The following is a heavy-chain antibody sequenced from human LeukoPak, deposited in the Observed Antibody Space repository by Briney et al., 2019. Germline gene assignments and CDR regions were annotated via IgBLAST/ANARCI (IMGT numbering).Heavy chain of an antibody. CDR3: ARVANQTFDI. Sequence: ASVRVSCKASGYTFTRYYMHWVRQAPGQGLEWMGIINPSGGSTSYAQKFQGRVTMTRDTSTSTVYMELSSLRSEDTAVYYCARVANQTFDIWGQGTMVTVSS. CDR1: GYTFTRYY. CDR2: INPSGGST. V-gene: IGHV1-46*01. J-gene: IGHJ3*02. D-gene: IGHD2-21*01.